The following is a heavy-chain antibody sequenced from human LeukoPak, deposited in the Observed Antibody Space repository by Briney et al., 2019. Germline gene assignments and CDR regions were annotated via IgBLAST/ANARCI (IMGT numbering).Heavy chain of an antibody. CDR2: IYYSGST. J-gene: IGHJ2*01. CDR3: ARLVAGDYWYFDL. Sequence: SETLSLTCTVSGGSVSSGSYYWSWIRQPPGKGLEWIGYIYYSGSTNYNPSLKSRVTISVDTSKNQFSLKLSSVTAADTAVYYCARLVAGDYWYFDLRGRGTLVTVSS. D-gene: IGHD6-19*01. V-gene: IGHV4-61*01. CDR1: GGSVSSGSYY.